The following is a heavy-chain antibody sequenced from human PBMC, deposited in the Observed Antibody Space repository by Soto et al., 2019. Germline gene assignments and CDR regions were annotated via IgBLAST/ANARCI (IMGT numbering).Heavy chain of an antibody. CDR2: ISSSSSTI. CDR3: ARGQGDYGDYVAAFDI. CDR1: GFTFSSYS. J-gene: IGHJ3*02. Sequence: ESGGGLVQPGGSLRLSCAASGFTFSSYSMNWVRQAPGKGLEWVSYISSSSSTIYYADSVKGRFTISRDNAKNSLYLQMNSLRAEDTAVYYCARGQGDYGDYVAAFDIWGQGTMVTVSS. V-gene: IGHV3-48*01. D-gene: IGHD4-17*01.